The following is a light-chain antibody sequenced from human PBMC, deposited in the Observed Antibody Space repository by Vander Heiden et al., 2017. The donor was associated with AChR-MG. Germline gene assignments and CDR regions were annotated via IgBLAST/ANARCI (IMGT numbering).Light chain of an antibody. CDR2: GAS. CDR1: QSVTSSY. J-gene: IGKJ1*01. Sequence: EIVLTQSPGTLSLSPGERATLSCRASQSVTSSYLAWYQQKAGQAPRLLIYGASSRATDIPDRFSGSGSGTDFTLTISRREPEDFAVYYCQHYGSSLWTFGQGTKVEIK. V-gene: IGKV3-20*01. CDR3: QHYGSSLWT.